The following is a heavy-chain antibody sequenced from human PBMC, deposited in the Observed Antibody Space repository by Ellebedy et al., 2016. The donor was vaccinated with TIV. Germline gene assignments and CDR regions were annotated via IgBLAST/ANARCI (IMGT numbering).Heavy chain of an antibody. D-gene: IGHD3-16*01. CDR1: GDSISSSTYY. Sequence: SETLSLTCSVSGDSISSSTYYWGWIRQPPGKGLEWIGTIYSTGSTYYNPSLPSRVTISVDPSKNQFSLNLPSVTAADTAMYYCARNRVIFTFEKSYFDLWGRGTLVTVSS. J-gene: IGHJ2*01. V-gene: IGHV4-39*01. CDR3: ARNRVIFTFEKSYFDL. CDR2: IYSTGST.